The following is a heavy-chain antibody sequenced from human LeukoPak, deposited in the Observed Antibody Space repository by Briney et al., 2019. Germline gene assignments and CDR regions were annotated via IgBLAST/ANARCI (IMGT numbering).Heavy chain of an antibody. CDR1: GGSISSHY. Sequence: PSETLSLTCTVSGGSISSHYWSWIRQPPEKGLEWIGYMYYNGSMNYNPSLKSRVTISVDTSKNQFSLKLSSVTAADTAVYYCARVVFVSSAVAGSDYYYYMGVWGKGTTVTVSS. J-gene: IGHJ6*03. CDR3: ARVVFVSSAVAGSDYYYYMGV. CDR2: MYYNGSM. D-gene: IGHD6-19*01. V-gene: IGHV4-59*11.